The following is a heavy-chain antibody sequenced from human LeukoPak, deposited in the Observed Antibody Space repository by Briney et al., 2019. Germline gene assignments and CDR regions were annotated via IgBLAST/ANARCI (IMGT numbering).Heavy chain of an antibody. V-gene: IGHV3-21*01. Sequence: GGSLRLSWAASGFTFSTYSMNWVRQAPGKGLEWVSSISISSTYIYYADSVKGRFTISRDNAKNSLYLQMNSLRAEDTAVYYCVRGGSPPTSTWSLDEWGQGTLVSVSS. CDR3: VRGGSPPTSTWSLDE. J-gene: IGHJ4*02. CDR1: GFTFSTYS. D-gene: IGHD2-2*01. CDR2: ISISSTYI.